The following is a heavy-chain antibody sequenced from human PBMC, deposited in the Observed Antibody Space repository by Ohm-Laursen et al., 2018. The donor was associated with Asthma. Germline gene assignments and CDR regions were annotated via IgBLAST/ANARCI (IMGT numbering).Heavy chain of an antibody. CDR1: GFTFSSYS. CDR3: ARDVMEWYLPAFDF. V-gene: IGHV3-30*03. CDR2: GGSYYDGGLK. J-gene: IGHJ4*02. Sequence: SLRLSCAASGFTFSSYSMNWVRQAPGKGLEWVAVGGSYYDGGLKYYADSVNGRFTVSRDDSKNTLYLQMNNLRPDDTAVYYCARDVMEWYLPAFDFWGQGTLVTVSS. D-gene: IGHD3-3*01.